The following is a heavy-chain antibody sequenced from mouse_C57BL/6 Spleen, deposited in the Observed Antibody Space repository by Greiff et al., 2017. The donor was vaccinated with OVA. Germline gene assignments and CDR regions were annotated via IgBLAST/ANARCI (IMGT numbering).Heavy chain of an antibody. V-gene: IGHV5-4*01. Sequence: EVKLVESGGGLVKPGGSLKLSCAASGFTFSSYAMSWVRQTPEKRLEWVATISDGGSYTYYPDNVKGRFTISRDNAKNNLYLQMSHLKSEDTAMYYCARDHDGYYFAYWGQGTLVTVSA. CDR2: ISDGGSYT. D-gene: IGHD2-3*01. J-gene: IGHJ3*01. CDR3: ARDHDGYYFAY. CDR1: GFTFSSYA.